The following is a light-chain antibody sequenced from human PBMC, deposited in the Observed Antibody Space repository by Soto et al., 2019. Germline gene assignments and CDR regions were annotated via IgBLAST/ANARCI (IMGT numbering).Light chain of an antibody. CDR2: TAS. J-gene: IGKJ4*01. CDR1: QGIRSE. Sequence: AIQMTQSPSSLSASVGDRVTTTCRASQGIRSELGWYQQKPGKAPNLLIYTASTLQSGVPSRFSGSGSGTDLTLTISSLQPEDFATYYCIQDYNYPLTFGGGTKVDIK. V-gene: IGKV1-6*01. CDR3: IQDYNYPLT.